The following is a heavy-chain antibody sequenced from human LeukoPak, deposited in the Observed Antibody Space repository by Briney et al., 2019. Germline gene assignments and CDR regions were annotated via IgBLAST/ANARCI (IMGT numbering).Heavy chain of an antibody. CDR2: IYYSGGT. CDR1: GGSINYYY. CDR3: ARGRWLFEN. D-gene: IGHD3-22*01. V-gene: IGHV4-59*12. J-gene: IGHJ4*02. Sequence: SETLSLTCTVSGGSINYYYWMWIRQPPGKGLEWIGYIYYSGGTHYNPSLKSRVTISVDTSKNQFSLKLSSVTAADTAVYYCARGRWLFENWGQGTLVTVSS.